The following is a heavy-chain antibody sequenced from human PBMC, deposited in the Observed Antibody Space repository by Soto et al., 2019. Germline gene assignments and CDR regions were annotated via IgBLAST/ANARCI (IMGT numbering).Heavy chain of an antibody. CDR3: ARAPGYDHYHYYGMDV. CDR2: TYYRSKWYN. CDR1: GDSVSSNSAA. J-gene: IGHJ6*02. D-gene: IGHD3-3*01. V-gene: IGHV6-1*01. Sequence: QVQLQQSGPGLVKPSQTLSLTCAISGDSVSSNSAAWNWIRQSPSRGLEWLGRTYYRSKWYNDYAVSVNSRTTINPATSKNQFSLQMNSVTPEDTAVYYCARAPGYDHYHYYGMDVWGQGTTVTVSS.